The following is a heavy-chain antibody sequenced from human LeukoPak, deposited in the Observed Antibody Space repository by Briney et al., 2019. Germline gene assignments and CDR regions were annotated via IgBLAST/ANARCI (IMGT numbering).Heavy chain of an antibody. CDR2: IYSTGST. J-gene: IGHJ4*02. D-gene: IGHD3-16*01. CDR1: GGSINFYY. CDR3: ARRSDVSFDY. Sequence: SETLSLTCTVSGGSINFYYWSWIRQPAGKGLEWIGRIYSTGSTNYSPSLKSRVTMSVDKSKNQFSLNLSSVTAADTAVYYCARRSDVSFDYWGQGTLVTVSS. V-gene: IGHV4-4*07.